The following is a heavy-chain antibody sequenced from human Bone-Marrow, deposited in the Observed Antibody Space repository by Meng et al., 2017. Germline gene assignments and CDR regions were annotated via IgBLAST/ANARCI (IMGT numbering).Heavy chain of an antibody. CDR3: ARGSSSSWPNFDY. CDR1: GGSISSSNW. D-gene: IGHD6-13*01. V-gene: IGHV4-4*02. Sequence: QVQLQQWGAGLLKPSGTLSLTCAVSGGSISSSNWWSWVRQPPGKGLEWIGEIYHSGSTNYNPSLKSRVTISVDKSKNQFSLKLNSVTAADTAVYYCARGSSSSWPNFDYWGQGTLVTVSS. CDR2: IYHSGST. J-gene: IGHJ4*02.